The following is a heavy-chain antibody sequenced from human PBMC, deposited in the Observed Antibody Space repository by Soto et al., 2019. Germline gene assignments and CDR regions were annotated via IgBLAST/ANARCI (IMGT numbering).Heavy chain of an antibody. D-gene: IGHD5-18*01. CDR1: GVSISSGVDS. J-gene: IGHJ6*02. Sequence: SETLSLTCAFSGVSISSGVDSLSWIRQPPGKGLEWIGYIFHSGSTYYNPSLKSRVTITVDRSKNQFSLKLSSVTAADTAVYYCARGGYSSNFYYYYAMDVWGQGTTVTVSS. CDR3: ARGGYSSNFYYYYAMDV. V-gene: IGHV4-30-2*01. CDR2: IFHSGST.